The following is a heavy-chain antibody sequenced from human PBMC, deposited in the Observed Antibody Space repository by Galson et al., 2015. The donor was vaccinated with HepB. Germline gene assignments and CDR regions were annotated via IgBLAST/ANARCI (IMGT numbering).Heavy chain of an antibody. Sequence: CAISGDSVSSNSAAWNWIRQSPSRGLEWLGRTYYRSKWYNDYAVSVKSRITINPDTSKNQSSLKLSSVTAADTAVYSCARETIATAVGFDYWGQGTLVTVSS. J-gene: IGHJ4*01. CDR1: GDSVSSNSAA. CDR2: TYYRSKWYN. CDR3: ARETIATAVGFDY. V-gene: IGHV6-1*01. D-gene: IGHD6-13*01.